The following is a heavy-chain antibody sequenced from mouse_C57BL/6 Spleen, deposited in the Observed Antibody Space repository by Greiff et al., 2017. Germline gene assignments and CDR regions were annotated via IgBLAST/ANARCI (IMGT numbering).Heavy chain of an antibody. CDR1: GFTFSDYY. J-gene: IGHJ1*03. V-gene: IGHV5-16*01. CDR3: ARDGSSSGYWYFDV. Sequence: EVMLVESEGGLVQPGSSMKLSCTASGFTFSDYYMAWVRQVPEKGLEWVANINYDGSSTYYLDSLKSRFIISRDNAKNILYLQRSSLKSEDTATYYCARDGSSSGYWYFDVWGTGTTVTVSS. D-gene: IGHD1-1*01. CDR2: INYDGSST.